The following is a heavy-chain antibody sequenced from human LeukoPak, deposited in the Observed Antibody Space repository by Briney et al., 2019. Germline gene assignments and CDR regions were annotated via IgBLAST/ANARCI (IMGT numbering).Heavy chain of an antibody. D-gene: IGHD4-11*01. V-gene: IGHV4-59*08. J-gene: IGHJ4*02. CDR2: IYYSGST. CDR3: AIQGPLTTAVTTRTNPFDY. CDR1: GGSISSSY. Sequence: SETLSLTCTVSGGSISSSYWSWIRQPPGKGLEWIGYIYYSGSTNHNPSLKSRVTISVDTSKNQFSLNLNSVTAADTAVYYCAIQGPLTTAVTTRTNPFDYWGQGTLVTVSS.